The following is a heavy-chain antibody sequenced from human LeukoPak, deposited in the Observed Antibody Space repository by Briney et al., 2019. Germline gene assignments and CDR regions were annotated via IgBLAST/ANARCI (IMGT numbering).Heavy chain of an antibody. CDR2: ISAKNGDT. V-gene: IGHV1-18*04. CDR1: GYTFTSYG. J-gene: IGHJ4*02. CDR3: ARSPSPGSYSTSWMDY. D-gene: IGHD6-13*01. Sequence: GASVKVSCKASGYTFTSYGITWVRQAPGQGLEWMGWISAKNGDTNYAQKVQGRVTMTTDTSTTTVYMELRSPRSDDTAVYYCARSPSPGSYSTSWMDYWGQGTLVTVSS.